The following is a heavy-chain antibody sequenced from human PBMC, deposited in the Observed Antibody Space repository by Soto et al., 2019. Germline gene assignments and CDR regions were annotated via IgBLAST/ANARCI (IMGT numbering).Heavy chain of an antibody. Sequence: QVQLVQSGAEVKKPGSSVKVSCWASGGTFSSYAVSWVRQAPGQGLEWMGVIIPLLNTPKYAPQFRDRVTITADASATTAYMELTSLGSDDTAVYFCARESSSPNYYYYGMDVWGQGTTVTVSS. CDR3: ARESSSPNYYYYGMDV. CDR2: IIPLLNTP. D-gene: IGHD6-6*01. CDR1: GGTFSSYA. V-gene: IGHV1-69*01. J-gene: IGHJ6*02.